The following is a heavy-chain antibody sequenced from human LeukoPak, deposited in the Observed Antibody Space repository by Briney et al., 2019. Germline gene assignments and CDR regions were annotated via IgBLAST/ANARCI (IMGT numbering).Heavy chain of an antibody. CDR2: IYRSGST. D-gene: IGHD5-18*01. CDR3: ARVVGYSYGTADY. Sequence: SETLSLTCAVYGGSFSGYYWGWIRQPPGKGLEWIGSIYRSGSTYYNPSLKSRVTISVDTSEDQFSLKLRSVTAADTAVYYCARVVGYSYGTADYWGQGTLVTVSS. CDR1: GGSFSGYY. J-gene: IGHJ4*02. V-gene: IGHV4-38-2*01.